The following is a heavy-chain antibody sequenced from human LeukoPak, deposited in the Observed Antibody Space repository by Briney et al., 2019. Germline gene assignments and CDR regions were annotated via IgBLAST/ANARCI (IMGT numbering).Heavy chain of an antibody. D-gene: IGHD7-27*01. CDR1: GFTFSSYA. V-gene: IGHV3-23*01. CDR3: AKAKWGSYYYYGMDV. Sequence: GGSLRLSCAASGFTFSSYAMSWVRQAPGKGLEWVSAISGSGGSTYCADSVKGRFTISRDNSKNTLYLQMNSLRAEDTAVYYCAKAKWGSYYYYGMDVWGQGTTVTVSS. CDR2: ISGSGGST. J-gene: IGHJ6*02.